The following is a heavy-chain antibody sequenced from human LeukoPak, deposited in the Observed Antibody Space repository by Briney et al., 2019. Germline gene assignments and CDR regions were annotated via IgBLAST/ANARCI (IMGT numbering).Heavy chain of an antibody. Sequence: PSETLSLTCTVSGGSISSGGYYWSWIRQHPGKGLEWIGYIYYSGSTYYNPSLKSRVTISVDTSKNQFSLKLSSVTAAYTAVYYCALYYYDSSGYYFDYWGQGTLVTVSS. J-gene: IGHJ4*02. CDR2: IYYSGST. CDR1: GGSISSGGYY. V-gene: IGHV4-31*03. D-gene: IGHD3-22*01. CDR3: ALYYYDSSGYYFDY.